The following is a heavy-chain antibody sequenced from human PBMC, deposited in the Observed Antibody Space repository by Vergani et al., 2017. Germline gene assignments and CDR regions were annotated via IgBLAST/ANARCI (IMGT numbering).Heavy chain of an antibody. D-gene: IGHD2-15*01. CDR2: ISYDGSNK. Sequence: QVQLVESGGGVVQPGRSLRLSCAASGFTFSSYGMHWVRQAPGKGLEWVAVISYDGSNKYYADSVKGRFTISRDNSKNTLYLQMNSQRAEDTAVYYCAKCGEPLGYCSGGSCYVAYYFDYWGQGTLVTVSS. CDR3: AKCGEPLGYCSGGSCYVAYYFDY. J-gene: IGHJ4*02. CDR1: GFTFSSYG. V-gene: IGHV3-30*18.